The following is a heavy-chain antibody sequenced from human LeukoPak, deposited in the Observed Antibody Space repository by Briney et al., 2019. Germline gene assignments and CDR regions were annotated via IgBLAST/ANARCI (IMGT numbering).Heavy chain of an antibody. J-gene: IGHJ3*02. Sequence: SETLSLTCTVSGGSISSGGYYWSWIRQHPGKGLEWIGYIYYSGGTYYNPSLKSRVTISVDTSKNQFSLKLSSVTAADTAVYYCARGGGYSGYGAFDIWGQGTMVTVSS. CDR1: GGSISSGGYY. CDR2: IYYSGGT. V-gene: IGHV4-31*03. CDR3: ARGGGYSGYGAFDI. D-gene: IGHD5-12*01.